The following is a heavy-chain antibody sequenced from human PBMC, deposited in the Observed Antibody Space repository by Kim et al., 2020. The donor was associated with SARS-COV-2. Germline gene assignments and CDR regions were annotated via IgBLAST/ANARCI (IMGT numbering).Heavy chain of an antibody. CDR2: ISNDNLYV. CDR3: TRDNGDRNPYYYYGMDV. J-gene: IGHJ6*02. V-gene: IGHV3-21*01. D-gene: IGHD4-17*01. Sequence: GGSLRLSCAASGFTFSNNNMNWVRQAPGKGLEWVSFISNDNLYVYYAESVRGRFTVTRDNAKNSLYLQMNSLRAEDTAKYYCTRDNGDRNPYYYYGMDVWGQGTTVTVSS. CDR1: GFTFSNNN.